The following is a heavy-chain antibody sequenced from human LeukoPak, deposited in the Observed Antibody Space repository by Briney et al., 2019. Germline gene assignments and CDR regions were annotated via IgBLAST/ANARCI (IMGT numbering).Heavy chain of an antibody. J-gene: IGHJ4*02. D-gene: IGHD3-16*02. V-gene: IGHV4-59*04. CDR3: ARAYYVWGTYRYFDY. Sequence: SETLSLTCTVSRGSISSYYWSWIRQPPGKGLEWIGYIFHSGSTSYNPSLKSRVTMSLDRSKNQFSLKLSSVAAADTAVYYCARAYYVWGTYRYFDYWGQGALVTVSS. CDR2: IFHSGST. CDR1: RGSISSYY.